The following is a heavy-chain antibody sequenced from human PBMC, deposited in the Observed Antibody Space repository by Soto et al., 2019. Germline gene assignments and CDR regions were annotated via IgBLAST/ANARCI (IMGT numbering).Heavy chain of an antibody. CDR3: ARIGPYCGGDCYPDFDF. Sequence: EVQLLESGGGLVQPGGSLTLSCAASGFTFNTYGMTWVRQAPGKGLEWVSTVSGSGAGTYYADSVKGRFTISRVNSKNTMYLQMSNLRAEDTAVYFCARIGPYCGGDCYPDFDFWGLGTPVTVSS. V-gene: IGHV3-23*01. CDR2: VSGSGAGT. J-gene: IGHJ4*02. CDR1: GFTFNTYG. D-gene: IGHD2-21*02.